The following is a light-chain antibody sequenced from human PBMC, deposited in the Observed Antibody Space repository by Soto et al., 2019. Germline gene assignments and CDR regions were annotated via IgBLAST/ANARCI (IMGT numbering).Light chain of an antibody. Sequence: DIQMTQSPSSLSASVGDRGTITCRASQSISSFLNWYQQKPGKAPKLLIYAASSLQSGVPSRFSGSGSGTDFTLTISSLQPEGFATYYCQQSYSTPETFGQGTKVEIK. J-gene: IGKJ1*01. CDR2: AAS. V-gene: IGKV1-39*01. CDR1: QSISSF. CDR3: QQSYSTPET.